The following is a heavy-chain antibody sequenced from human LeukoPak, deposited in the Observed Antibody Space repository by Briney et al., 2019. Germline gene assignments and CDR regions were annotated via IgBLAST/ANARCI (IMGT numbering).Heavy chain of an antibody. V-gene: IGHV5-51*01. D-gene: IGHD3-3*01. J-gene: IGHJ4*02. CDR1: GYSFTSYW. CDR3: ARHTYDFWSGYSAGVDY. CDR2: IYPGDSDT. Sequence: GESLKISCKGSGYSFTSYWIGWVRHMPGKGLEWMGIIYPGDSDTRYSPSFQGQVTISADKSISTAYLQWSSLKASDTAMYYCARHTYDFWSGYSAGVDYWGQGTLVTVSS.